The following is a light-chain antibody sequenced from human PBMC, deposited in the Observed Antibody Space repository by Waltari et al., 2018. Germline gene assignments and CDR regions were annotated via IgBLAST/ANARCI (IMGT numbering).Light chain of an antibody. Sequence: QSALTQPASVSGSPGQSIPISCTRTSTAVGGSNYVSWYQQSPGKAPKLIIHDVSGRPSGVSNRFSGSKSGNTASLTISGLQAEDEADYYCSSYASGSAFYVFGTATKVTVL. CDR1: STAVGGSNY. CDR2: DVS. CDR3: SSYASGSAFYV. V-gene: IGLV2-14*03. J-gene: IGLJ1*01.